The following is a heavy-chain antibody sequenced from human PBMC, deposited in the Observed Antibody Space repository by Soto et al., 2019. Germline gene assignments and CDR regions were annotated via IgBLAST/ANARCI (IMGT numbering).Heavy chain of an antibody. D-gene: IGHD6-13*01. Sequence: GGSLRLSCAASGFTFSSYGMHWVRQAPGKGLEWVAVISYDGSNKYYADSVKGRFTISRDNSKNTLYLQMNSLRAEDTAVYYCAKDFLGDGSSWYPGYWGQGTLATVSS. CDR2: ISYDGSNK. CDR1: GFTFSSYG. CDR3: AKDFLGDGSSWYPGY. J-gene: IGHJ4*02. V-gene: IGHV3-30*18.